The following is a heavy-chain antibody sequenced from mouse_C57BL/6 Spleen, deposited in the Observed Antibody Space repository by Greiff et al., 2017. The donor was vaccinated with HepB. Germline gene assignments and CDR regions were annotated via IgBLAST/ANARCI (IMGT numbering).Heavy chain of an antibody. V-gene: IGHV1-53*01. D-gene: IGHD1-1*01. CDR1: GYTFTSYW. CDR3: QKGGYYGSRWYFDV. J-gene: IGHJ1*03. CDR2: INPSNGGT. Sequence: VQLQQPGPELVKPGASVKLSCKASGYTFTSYWMHWVKQRPGQGLEWIGNINPSNGGTNYNEKFKSKATLTVDKSSSTAYMQLSSLTSEDSAVYYCQKGGYYGSRWYFDVWGTGTTVPSPQ.